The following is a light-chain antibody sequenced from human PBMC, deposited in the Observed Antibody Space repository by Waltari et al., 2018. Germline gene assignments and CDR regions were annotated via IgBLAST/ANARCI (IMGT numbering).Light chain of an antibody. CDR1: SSDVGSYNL. V-gene: IGLV2-23*01. CDR3: CSYAGSSWV. CDR2: EGS. J-gene: IGLJ3*02. Sequence: QSALTQPASVSGSPGQSTTLSCTGTSSDVGSYNLVSWYQQHPGKAPKLMIYEGSKRPSGVSNRFSGSKSGNTASLTISGLQAEDEADYYCCSYAGSSWVFGGGTKLTVL.